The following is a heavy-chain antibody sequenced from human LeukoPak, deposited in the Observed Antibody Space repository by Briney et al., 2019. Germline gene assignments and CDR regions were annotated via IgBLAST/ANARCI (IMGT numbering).Heavy chain of an antibody. CDR3: ARDMGYYVGRDYQSQAGGV. Sequence: GGSLRLSCAASGFTFSNYCMTWVRQTPGKGQEWVANIKQQDGGDTYYADSVKGRFTISRDNAKNTLFLQMNRLRGEDTAVYFCARDMGYYVGRDYQSQAGGVWGQGTMVIVSS. D-gene: IGHD3-3*01. J-gene: IGHJ3*01. CDR1: GFTFSNYC. V-gene: IGHV3-7*03. CDR2: IKQQDGGDT.